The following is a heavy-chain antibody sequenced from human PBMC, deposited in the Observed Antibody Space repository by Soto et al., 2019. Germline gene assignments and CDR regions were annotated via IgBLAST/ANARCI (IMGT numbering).Heavy chain of an antibody. CDR2: QYYAGST. CDR1: GGSISSGFYY. J-gene: IGHJ4*02. D-gene: IGHD3-16*01. Sequence: QLQLQESGPGLVKPSETLSLTCTVSGGSISSGFYYWGWIRQPPGKGLEYIGSQYYAGSTYYNPSLKIRVTILVDTSKNQFPLKLSSVTAADTAVYFCARGDDFAGNDYFDYWGQGTLVTVSS. V-gene: IGHV4-39*01. CDR3: ARGDDFAGNDYFDY.